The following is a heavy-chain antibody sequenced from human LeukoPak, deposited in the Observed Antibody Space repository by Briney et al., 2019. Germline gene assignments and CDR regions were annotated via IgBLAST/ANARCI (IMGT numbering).Heavy chain of an antibody. Sequence: GGSLRLSCAASGFTFSSYVMTWVRQAPGKGLAWVSTITGGGDYTYYVDSVKGRFTISRDNSKNTLYLQVNSLRAEDTAVYYCAKGIYTSMSYYDSWGQGTLVTVSS. CDR1: GFTFSSYV. CDR2: ITGGGDYT. D-gene: IGHD2-2*01. J-gene: IGHJ4*02. CDR3: AKGIYTSMSYYDS. V-gene: IGHV3-23*01.